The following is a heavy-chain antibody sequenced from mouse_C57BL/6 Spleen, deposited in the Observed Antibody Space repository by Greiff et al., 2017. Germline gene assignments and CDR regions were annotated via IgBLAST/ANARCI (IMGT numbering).Heavy chain of an antibody. CDR3: ARSAYYSYYYAMDY. CDR1: GYSFTGYY. J-gene: IGHJ4*01. CDR2: INPSTGGT. Sequence: VQLQQSGPELVKPGASVKISCKASGYSFTGYYMNWVKQSPEKSLEWIGEINPSTGGTTYNQKFKAKATLTVDKSSSTAYMQLKSLTSEDSAVYYCARSAYYSYYYAMDYWGQGTSVTVSS. V-gene: IGHV1-42*01. D-gene: IGHD2-12*01.